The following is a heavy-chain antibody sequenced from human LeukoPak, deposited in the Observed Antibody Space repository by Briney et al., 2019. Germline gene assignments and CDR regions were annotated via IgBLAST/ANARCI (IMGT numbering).Heavy chain of an antibody. V-gene: IGHV4-4*02. CDR1: GGSISSSNW. CDR2: IYHSGST. Sequence: SETLSLTCAVSGGSISSSNWWSWVRQPPGKGLEWIGEIYHSGSTNYNPSLNSRVTISLDASKKQLSLTLKSVTAADTAIYYCASLELIGEKRGAFHTRGQGTMVTVSS. D-gene: IGHD1-26*01. CDR3: ASLELIGEKRGAFHT. J-gene: IGHJ3*02.